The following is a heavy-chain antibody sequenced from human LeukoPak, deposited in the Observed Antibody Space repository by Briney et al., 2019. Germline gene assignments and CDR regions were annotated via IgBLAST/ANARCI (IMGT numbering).Heavy chain of an antibody. CDR3: AKDGYRVPWFDP. CDR2: IRYDGSNK. Sequence: GGSLRLSCAASGFTFSSYGMHWVRQAPGKGLEWVAFIRYDGSNKYYADSAKGRFTISRDNSKNTLYLQMNSLRAEDTAVYYCAKDGYRVPWFDPWGQGTLVTVSS. CDR1: GFTFSSYG. J-gene: IGHJ5*02. V-gene: IGHV3-30*02. D-gene: IGHD6-13*01.